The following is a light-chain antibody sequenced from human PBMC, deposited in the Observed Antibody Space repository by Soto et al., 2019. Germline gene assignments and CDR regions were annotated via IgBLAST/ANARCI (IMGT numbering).Light chain of an antibody. V-gene: IGKV3-20*01. CDR3: QHYGTSPAT. CDR2: AAS. J-gene: IGKJ1*01. Sequence: EIVLTQSPGTLSLSPGERSTLSCSASQSVSSSYLAWYQQKPGQAPRLLIYAASSRATGIPDRFSGSGSGTDFTLTISRLEPEDFAVYYCQHYGTSPATFGQGTKVDIK. CDR1: QSVSSSY.